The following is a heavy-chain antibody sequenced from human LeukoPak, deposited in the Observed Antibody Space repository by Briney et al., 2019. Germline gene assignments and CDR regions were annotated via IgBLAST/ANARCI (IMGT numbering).Heavy chain of an antibody. CDR2: IYHSGST. D-gene: IGHD6-6*01. CDR1: GGSISSGGYY. V-gene: IGHV4-30-2*01. Sequence: PSETLSLTCTVSGGSISSGGYYWSWLRQPPGRGLEWIGYIYHSGSTYYNPSLKSRVTISVDRSKNQFSLKLSSVTAADTAVYYCARHGGHSYSSSSPPNYYYMDVWGKGTTVTVSS. J-gene: IGHJ6*03. CDR3: ARHGGHSYSSSSPPNYYYMDV.